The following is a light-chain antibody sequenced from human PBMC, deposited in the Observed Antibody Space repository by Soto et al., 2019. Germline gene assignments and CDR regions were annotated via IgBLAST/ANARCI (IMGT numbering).Light chain of an antibody. CDR3: QQYNSYSEAT. V-gene: IGKV1-5*03. CDR1: QSISSW. J-gene: IGKJ2*01. Sequence: DIQMTQSPSTLSASVGDRVTITCRASQSISSWLAWYQQKPGKAPKLLIYKASSLESGVPSRFSGSGSGTELTLPISSLQPDDFATYYCQQYNSYSEATFGQGTKLEIK. CDR2: KAS.